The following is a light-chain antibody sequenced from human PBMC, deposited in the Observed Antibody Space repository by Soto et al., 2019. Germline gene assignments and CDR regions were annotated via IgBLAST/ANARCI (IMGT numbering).Light chain of an antibody. CDR3: QQSYRTPYT. J-gene: IGKJ2*01. CDR2: AAS. CDR1: QSSSIY. V-gene: IGKV1-39*01. Sequence: DIQMTQSPSSRSASVGDRVTITCRASQSSSIYLNWYQQKPGRAPKLLIYAASNLQSGVPSRFSGSGSGTDFTLTISSLQPEDFATYYCQQSYRTPYTFGQGTKLEIK.